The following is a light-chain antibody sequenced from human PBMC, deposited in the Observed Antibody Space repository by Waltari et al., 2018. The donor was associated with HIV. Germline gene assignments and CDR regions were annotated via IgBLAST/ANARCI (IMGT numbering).Light chain of an antibody. Sequence: EIVMTQSPDTLSVSPGERATLSCRASQSVTTNLACYQQKPGQPPRLLFYGSSTRATGIPDRFSGSGSGTEFTLTISSLQSEDSAVYYCQQYNHWPWTFGQGTTVEIK. CDR3: QQYNHWPWT. CDR2: GSS. V-gene: IGKV3-15*01. J-gene: IGKJ1*01. CDR1: QSVTTN.